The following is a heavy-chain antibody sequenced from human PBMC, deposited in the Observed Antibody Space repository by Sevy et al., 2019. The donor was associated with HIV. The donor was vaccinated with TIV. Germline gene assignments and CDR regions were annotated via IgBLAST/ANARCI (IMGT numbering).Heavy chain of an antibody. V-gene: IGHV4-34*01. CDR1: GGSFSGYY. CDR2: INHSGST. J-gene: IGHJ6*02. D-gene: IGHD3-10*01. Sequence: SETLSLTCAVYGGSFSGYYWSWIRQPPGKGLGWIGEINHSGSTNYNPSLKSRVTISVDTSKNQFSLKLSSVTAADTAVYYCATPQPHFYGSGSYLIGGYYGMDVWGQGTTVTVSS. CDR3: ATPQPHFYGSGSYLIGGYYGMDV.